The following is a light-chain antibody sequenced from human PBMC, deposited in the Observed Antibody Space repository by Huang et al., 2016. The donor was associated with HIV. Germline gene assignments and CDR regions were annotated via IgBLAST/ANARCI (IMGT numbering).Light chain of an antibody. J-gene: IGKJ1*01. CDR2: GAN. Sequence: EIVMTQSPGTLSVSPGDRVTLSCRASQSVSNDVAWFQQKPGQAPRLLIYGANIRPSGSPAGFSGSGSGTEFTLTISSLQPEDFAIYYCQQYNAWPWTFGQGTKVEIK. CDR1: QSVSND. CDR3: QQYNAWPWT. V-gene: IGKV3-15*01.